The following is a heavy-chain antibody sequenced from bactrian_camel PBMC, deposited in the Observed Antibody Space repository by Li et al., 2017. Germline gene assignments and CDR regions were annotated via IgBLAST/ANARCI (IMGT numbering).Heavy chain of an antibody. CDR2: INSGGSST. J-gene: IGHJ4*01. V-gene: IGHV3S40*01. Sequence: VQLVESGGGLVQPGGSLRLSCAASGFAFSSYDMSWVRQAPGKGLEWLSAINSGGSSTYYADSVKGRFTISRDNANNTLYLQMTGLTSEDTGTYYCGATWGGYCPHPQLPAARYAVNRWGQGTQVTVS. CDR1: GFAFSSYD. D-gene: IGHD2*01. CDR3: GATWGGYCPHPQLPAARYAVNR.